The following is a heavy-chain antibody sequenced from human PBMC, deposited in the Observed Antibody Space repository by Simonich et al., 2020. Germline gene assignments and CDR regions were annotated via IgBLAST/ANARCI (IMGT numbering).Heavy chain of an antibody. J-gene: IGHJ3*02. CDR1: GFTFSSYA. Sequence: QVQLVESGGGVVQPGRSLRLSCAASGFTFSSYAMHWVRQATGKGLEWVAVISNEGSNKYYADSVKGRFTISRDNSKNTLYLQMNSLRAEDTAVYYCAREGAGNDAFDIWGQGTMVTVSS. V-gene: IGHV3-30*07. D-gene: IGHD1-26*01. CDR2: ISNEGSNK. CDR3: AREGAGNDAFDI.